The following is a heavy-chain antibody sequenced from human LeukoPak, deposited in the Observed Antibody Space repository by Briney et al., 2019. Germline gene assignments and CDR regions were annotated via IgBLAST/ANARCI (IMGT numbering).Heavy chain of an antibody. V-gene: IGHV4-39*07. CDR3: ASEKAHAFDI. CDR2: IYYGGST. CDR1: GGSISSISYY. J-gene: IGHJ3*02. Sequence: RSESRSLTCTVAGGSISSISYYWGWLRQPPGKGQEGIGSIYYGGSTNYNKTLKSRVTISVDTSKNQFSLKLSSVTGADTAVYYCASEKAHAFDIWGQGTMVTVSS.